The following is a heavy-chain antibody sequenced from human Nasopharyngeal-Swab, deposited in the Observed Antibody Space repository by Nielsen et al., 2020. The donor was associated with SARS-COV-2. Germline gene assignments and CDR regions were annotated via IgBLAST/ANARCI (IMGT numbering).Heavy chain of an antibody. CDR1: GYTFTGYY. CDR2: INPNSGGT. CDR3: ARGSAVAGLGMRDAFDI. Sequence: ASVKVSCKASGYTFTGYYMHWVRQAPGQGLEWMGWINPNSGGTNYAQKFQGRVTMTRDTSISTAYMELSRLRSDDTAVYYCARGSAVAGLGMRDAFDIWGQGTMVTVS. J-gene: IGHJ3*02. V-gene: IGHV1-2*02. D-gene: IGHD6-19*01.